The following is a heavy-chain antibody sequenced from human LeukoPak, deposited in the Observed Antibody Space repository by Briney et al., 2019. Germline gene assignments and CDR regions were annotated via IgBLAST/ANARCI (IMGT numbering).Heavy chain of an antibody. Sequence: ASVKVSCKASGYTFTDNYMHWVRQAPGQGLEWMGRINPNSGGTSFAQKFQGRVTMTRDTSNSTAYMELSRLRSDDTAVYYCARERRFTSNTAKLLQLWYWGQGTLVTVSS. CDR3: ARERRFTSNTAKLLQLWY. V-gene: IGHV1-2*06. D-gene: IGHD5-18*01. J-gene: IGHJ4*02. CDR1: GYTFTDNY. CDR2: INPNSGGT.